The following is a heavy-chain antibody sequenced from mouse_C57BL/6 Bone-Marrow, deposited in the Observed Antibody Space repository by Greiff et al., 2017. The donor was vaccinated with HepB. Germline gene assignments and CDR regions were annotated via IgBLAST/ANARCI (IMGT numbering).Heavy chain of an antibody. J-gene: IGHJ3*01. CDR1: GYVFSSYW. V-gene: IGHV1-80*01. CDR3: ARGAY. Sequence: VQLQQSGAELVKPGASVKISCKASGYVFSSYWMHWVKQRPGKGLEWIGQIYPGDGDTNYNEKFKGKATMTADKSSSTAYMQLSSLTSEDSAVYFCARGAYWGQGTLVTVSA. CDR2: IYPGDGDT.